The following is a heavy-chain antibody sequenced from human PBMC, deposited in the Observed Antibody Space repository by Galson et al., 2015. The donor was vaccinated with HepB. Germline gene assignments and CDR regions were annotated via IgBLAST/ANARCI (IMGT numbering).Heavy chain of an antibody. CDR2: IRSKANSYAT. J-gene: IGHJ4*02. V-gene: IGHV3-73*01. Sequence: SLRLSCAASGFTFSGSAMHWVRQASGKGLEWVGRIRSKANSYATAYAASVKGRFTISRDDSKNTAYLQMNSLKTEDTAVYYCTRLVAGIPDYYFDYWGQGSLVTVSS. D-gene: IGHD6-19*01. CDR1: GFTFSGSA. CDR3: TRLVAGIPDYYFDY.